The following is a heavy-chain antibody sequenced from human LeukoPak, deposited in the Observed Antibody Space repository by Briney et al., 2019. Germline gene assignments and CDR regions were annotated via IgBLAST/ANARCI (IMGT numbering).Heavy chain of an antibody. CDR2: ISGSGGST. D-gene: IGHD3-22*01. CDR3: AKRLGGYYDSSANDY. V-gene: IGHV3-23*01. Sequence: GGSLRLSCAASGFTFSSYAMSWVRQAPGKGLEWVSAISGSGGSTYYADSVKGRFTISRDNSKNTLCLQMNSLRAEDTAVYYCAKRLGGYYDSSANDYWGQGTLVTVSS. CDR1: GFTFSSYA. J-gene: IGHJ4*02.